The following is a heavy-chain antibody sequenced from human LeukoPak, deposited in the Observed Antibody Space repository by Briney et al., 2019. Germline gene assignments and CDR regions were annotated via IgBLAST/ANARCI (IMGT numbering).Heavy chain of an antibody. CDR3: AKDLGSSGYYYGALDAFDI. Sequence: GGSLRLSCAASGVTFSSYAMSWVRQAPGRGLEWVSAISGSGGSTYYADSVKGRFTISRDNSKNTLYLQMNSLRAEDTAVYYCAKDLGSSGYYYGALDAFDIWGQGTMVTVSS. V-gene: IGHV3-23*01. CDR2: ISGSGGST. D-gene: IGHD3-22*01. J-gene: IGHJ3*02. CDR1: GVTFSSYA.